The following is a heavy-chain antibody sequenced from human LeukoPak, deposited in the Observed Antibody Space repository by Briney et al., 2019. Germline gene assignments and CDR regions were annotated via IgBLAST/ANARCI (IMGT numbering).Heavy chain of an antibody. D-gene: IGHD2-15*01. Sequence: GESLKISCKGSGYSFTSYWISWVRQMPGKGLEWMGRIDPRDSYTNYSPSFQGHVTISADKSISTAYLQWSSLKASDTAMYYCARLRYCSGGSCYGPPYNWFDPWGQGTLVTVSS. CDR2: IDPRDSYT. J-gene: IGHJ5*02. V-gene: IGHV5-10-1*01. CDR3: ARLRYCSGGSCYGPPYNWFDP. CDR1: GYSFTSYW.